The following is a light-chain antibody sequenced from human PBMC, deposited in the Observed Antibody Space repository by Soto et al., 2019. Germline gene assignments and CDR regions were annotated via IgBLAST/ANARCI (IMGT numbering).Light chain of an antibody. V-gene: IGLV2-23*02. Sequence: QSVLTQPASVSGSPGQSITISCTGTSSDVGSYDLVSWYQQHPGKAPKLIIYEVSKRPSGSSNRFSGSKSGNTTSLTISGLQAEDEADYYCCSYAGSPIVLFGGGTQLTVL. CDR1: SSDVGSYDL. J-gene: IGLJ2*01. CDR3: CSYAGSPIVL. CDR2: EVS.